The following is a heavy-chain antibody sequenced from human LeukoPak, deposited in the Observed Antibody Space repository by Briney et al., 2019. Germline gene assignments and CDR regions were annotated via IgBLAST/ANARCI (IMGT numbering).Heavy chain of an antibody. V-gene: IGHV3-66*02. J-gene: IGHJ4*02. CDR3: ARVGTTSAAIVFDT. CDR1: RFTVSSNY. CDR2: IYSGDTT. Sequence: GGSLRLSCADSRFTVSSNYMGWVRQAPGKGLEWVSIIYSGDTTYYTDSVKGRFTISRDNSKNTLYLQMNSLRAEDTAVYYCARVGTTSAAIVFDTWGQGTLVTVSS. D-gene: IGHD6-25*01.